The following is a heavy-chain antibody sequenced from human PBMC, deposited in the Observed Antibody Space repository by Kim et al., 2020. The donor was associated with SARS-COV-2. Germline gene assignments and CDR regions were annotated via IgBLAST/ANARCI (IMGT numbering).Heavy chain of an antibody. CDR1: GFTFSSYA. CDR2: IWYDGSNK. D-gene: IGHD3-10*01. Sequence: GGSLRLSCAASGFTFSSYAMHWVRQAPGKGLEWVAVIWYDGSNKYYADSVKGRFTISRDNSKNTLYLQMNSLRAEDTAVYYCAKELWGTMVRGVIMISLRYYYYGMDVWGQGTTVTVSS. V-gene: IGHV3-33*06. CDR3: AKELWGTMVRGVIMISLRYYYYGMDV. J-gene: IGHJ6*02.